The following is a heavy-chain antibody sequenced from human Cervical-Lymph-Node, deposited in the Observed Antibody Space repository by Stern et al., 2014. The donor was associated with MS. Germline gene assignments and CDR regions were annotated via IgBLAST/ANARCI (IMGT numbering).Heavy chain of an antibody. Sequence: EVQLVESGGGLVKPGGSLRLSCAASGFTFRSYSMNWVRQAPGKGLELVSSISSSSRYIYYADSVKGRFTISRDNAKNSLYLQMNSLRAEDTAVYYCARDKVGATFPDEYYYYYGMDVWGQGTTVTVSS. CDR3: ARDKVGATFPDEYYYYYGMDV. D-gene: IGHD1-26*01. CDR1: GFTFRSYS. J-gene: IGHJ6*02. CDR2: ISSSSRYI. V-gene: IGHV3-21*01.